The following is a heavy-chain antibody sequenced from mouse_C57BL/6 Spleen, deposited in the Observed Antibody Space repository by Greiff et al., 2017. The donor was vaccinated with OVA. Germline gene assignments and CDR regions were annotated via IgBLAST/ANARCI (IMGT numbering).Heavy chain of an antibody. J-gene: IGHJ3*01. D-gene: IGHD2-12*01. CDR1: GYSITSGYY. CDR3: ARGDDGEIAY. V-gene: IGHV3-6*01. CDR2: ISYDGSN. Sequence: EVKLQESGPGLVKPSQSLSLTCSVTGYSITSGYYWNWIRQFPGNKLEWMGYISYDGSNNYNPSLKNRISITRDTSKNQFFLKLNSVTTEDTATYYCARGDDGEIAYWGQANLLTVSA.